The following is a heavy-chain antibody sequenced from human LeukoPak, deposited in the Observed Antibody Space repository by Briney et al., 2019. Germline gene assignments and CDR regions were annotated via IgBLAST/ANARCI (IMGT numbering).Heavy chain of an antibody. CDR3: TRVGYIDEGIDY. J-gene: IGHJ4*02. D-gene: IGHD5-24*01. CDR1: GFPFSSYW. CDR2: IKQDGSKK. V-gene: IGHV3-7*04. Sequence: GGSLRLSCVASGFPFSSYWMTWVRQAPGKGLEWVANIKQDGSKKSYVDSVKGRFTISGDNAKNSLYLQMNSLRAEDTAIYYCTRVGYIDEGIDYWGQGTLVTVSS.